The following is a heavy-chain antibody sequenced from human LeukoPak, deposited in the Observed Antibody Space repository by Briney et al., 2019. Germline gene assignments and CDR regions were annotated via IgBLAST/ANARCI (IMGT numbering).Heavy chain of an antibody. CDR3: ARDPMEWLSSPKRLFDY. D-gene: IGHD3-3*01. Sequence: ASVKVSCKASGYTFTGYYMHWVRQAPGQGLEWMGWINPNSGGTNYAQKFQGRVTMTRDTSISTAYMELSRLRSDDTAVYYCARDPMEWLSSPKRLFDYWGQGTLVTVSS. CDR2: INPNSGGT. J-gene: IGHJ4*02. CDR1: GYTFTGYY. V-gene: IGHV1-2*02.